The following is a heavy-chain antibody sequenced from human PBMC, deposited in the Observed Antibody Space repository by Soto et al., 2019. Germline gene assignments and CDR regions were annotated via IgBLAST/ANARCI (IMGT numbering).Heavy chain of an antibody. Sequence: QVQLVESGGGVVQPGRSLRLSCAASGFTFSSYAMHWVRQAPGKGLEWVAVISYDGSNKYYADSVKGRFTISRDNSKNSLDLQMNSLRAEDTAVYYCARAIIGSGSYWFDPWGQGTLVTVSS. CDR2: ISYDGSNK. D-gene: IGHD3-10*01. CDR1: GFTFSSYA. CDR3: ARAIIGSGSYWFDP. J-gene: IGHJ5*02. V-gene: IGHV3-30-3*01.